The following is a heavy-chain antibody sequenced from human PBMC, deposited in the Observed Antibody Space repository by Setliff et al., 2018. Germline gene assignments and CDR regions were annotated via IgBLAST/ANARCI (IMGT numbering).Heavy chain of an antibody. CDR1: GGSISSGGFY. J-gene: IGHJ4*02. D-gene: IGHD3-10*01. CDR3: ARESATIGEFPLYYFDK. Sequence: LSLTCSVSGGSISSGGFYWSWIRQSAGRGLEWIGHFHTGGATDYNLSLKSRVTISLDSSKNQFSLRLSSVTAADAAVYFCARESATIGEFPLYYFDKWGQGVPVTVSS. V-gene: IGHV4-61*09. CDR2: FHTGGAT.